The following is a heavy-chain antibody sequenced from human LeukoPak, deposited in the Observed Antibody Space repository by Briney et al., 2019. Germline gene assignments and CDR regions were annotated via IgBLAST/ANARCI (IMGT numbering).Heavy chain of an antibody. CDR3: ASRLYCSNTRCRNFPFAY. CDR2: IIPIFGTA. J-gene: IGHJ4*02. Sequence: ASVKVSCMASGGTFSSYAINWVRQAPGQGLEWMGGIIPIFGTANYAQKFQARVTITADESTSAAYMELSSLRSEDTAIYYCASRLYCSNTRCRNFPFAYWGQGTLVTVSS. CDR1: GGTFSSYA. V-gene: IGHV1-69*13. D-gene: IGHD2-2*01.